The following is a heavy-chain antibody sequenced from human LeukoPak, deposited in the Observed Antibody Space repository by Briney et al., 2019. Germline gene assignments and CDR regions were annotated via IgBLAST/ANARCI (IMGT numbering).Heavy chain of an antibody. CDR3: AKQLGYCSDGSCYFPY. CDR1: RFTFSSSA. D-gene: IGHD2-15*01. V-gene: IGHV3-23*01. CDR2: ISNNGGYT. J-gene: IGHJ4*02. Sequence: PGRSLRLSCAASRFTFSSSAMSWVRQAPGKGLEWVSAISNNGGYTYYADSVQGRFTISRDNSKSTLCLQMNSLRAEDTAVYYCAKQLGYCSDGSCYFPYWGQGTLVTVSS.